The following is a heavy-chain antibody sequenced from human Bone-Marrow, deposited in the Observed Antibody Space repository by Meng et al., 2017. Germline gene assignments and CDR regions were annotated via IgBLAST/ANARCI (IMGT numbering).Heavy chain of an antibody. CDR3: ATDRAAAGVSDY. Sequence: VEFWERVATTGGSLKPSGSPFGCYVSSWVRHWPGQGPGRMRWFGADKCNNGSNKYYPDSVKGRSTISRDNSKITLCLLMNSLRAEDKSVYYCATDRAAAGVSDYWGQGTLVTVSS. CDR1: GCYVSSWV. CDR2: KCNNGSNK. D-gene: IGHD6-13*01. V-gene: IGHV3-30*01. J-gene: IGHJ4*02.